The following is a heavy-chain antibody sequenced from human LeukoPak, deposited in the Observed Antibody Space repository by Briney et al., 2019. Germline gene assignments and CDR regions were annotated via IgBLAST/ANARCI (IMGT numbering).Heavy chain of an antibody. CDR1: GGSFSGYY. D-gene: IGHD2-2*01. V-gene: IGHV4-34*01. J-gene: IGHJ4*02. CDR2: INHSGST. CDR3: ASRVGNCSSTSCYVICY. Sequence: PSETLSLTCAVYGGSFSGYYWSWIRQPPGKGLEWIGEINHSGSTNYNPSLKSRVTISVDTSKNQFSLKLSSVTAAGTAVYYCASRVGNCSSTSCYVICYWGQGTLVTVSS.